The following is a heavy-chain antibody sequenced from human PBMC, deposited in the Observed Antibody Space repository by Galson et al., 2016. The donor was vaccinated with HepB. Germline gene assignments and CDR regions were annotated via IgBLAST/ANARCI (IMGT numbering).Heavy chain of an antibody. J-gene: IGHJ4*02. D-gene: IGHD3-10*01. V-gene: IGHV2-5*01. Sequence: PALVKPTQTLTLTCTFSGFSLSSSGVGVGWIRQFPGKALEWLALIYWNDDKRYSPSLKSRLTITKDTSKNQVVLTLTNMDPVDTATYYCAHRRTSADYGSGKVHYCDYWGQGTLVTVSS. CDR3: AHRRTSADYGSGKVHYCDY. CDR2: IYWNDDK. CDR1: GFSLSSSGVG.